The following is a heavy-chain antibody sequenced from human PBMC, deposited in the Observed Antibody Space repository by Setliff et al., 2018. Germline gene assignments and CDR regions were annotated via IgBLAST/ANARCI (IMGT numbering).Heavy chain of an antibody. J-gene: IGHJ4*02. V-gene: IGHV3-21*04. CDR3: ARDPTRKFDS. CDR1: GFSFRTFS. Sequence: GSLRLSCAASGFSFRTFSMHWVRQAPGKGLEWVSSISPDSIHIYYADSVKGRFTISRDNAKNSLYLQVNSLRVEDTALYYCARDPTRKFDSWGQGTLVTVSS. CDR2: ISPDSIHI.